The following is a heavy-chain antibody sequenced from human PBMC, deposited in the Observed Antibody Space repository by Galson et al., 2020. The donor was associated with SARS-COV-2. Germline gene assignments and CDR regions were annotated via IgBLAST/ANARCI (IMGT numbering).Heavy chain of an antibody. D-gene: IGHD1-26*01. CDR3: AGGGEWELPYYFDY. V-gene: IGHV3-30*04. Sequence: GWSLRLSCEASGFTFSHYVMHWVRQAPATGPDCVAVISSDGSTSFYADSLKGRFTISRDNSKSTLYLQMNSLRAEDTAVYYCAGGGEWELPYYFDYWGQGTLVTVSS. CDR2: ISSDGSTS. J-gene: IGHJ4*02. CDR1: GFTFSHYV.